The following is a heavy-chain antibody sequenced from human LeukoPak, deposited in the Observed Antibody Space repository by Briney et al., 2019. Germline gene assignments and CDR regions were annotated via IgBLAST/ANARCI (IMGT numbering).Heavy chain of an antibody. V-gene: IGHV4-59*12. CDR1: GGSISSYY. Sequence: SETLSLTCTVSGGSISSYYWSWIRQPPGKGLEWIGYIYYSGSTNYNPSLKSRVTISVDTSKNQFSLKLSSVTAADTAVYYCARDGRLTKYYYGSGSYFSWFDPWGQGTLVTVSS. CDR2: IYYSGST. D-gene: IGHD3-10*01. J-gene: IGHJ5*02. CDR3: ARDGRLTKYYYGSGSYFSWFDP.